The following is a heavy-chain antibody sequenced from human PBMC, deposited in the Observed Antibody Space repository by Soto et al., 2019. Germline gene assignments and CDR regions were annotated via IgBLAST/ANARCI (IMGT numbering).Heavy chain of an antibody. CDR2: LHHSGDT. CDR3: ARFPLWFGELDY. Sequence: QLQLQESGSGLVRLSQTLSLTCTVSGASIGSGSYSWNWIRQPPGKGLEWIGYLHHSGDTYFNPSLRRRVSISVDRSNNQFSLKLISVTAADTAVYYCARFPLWFGELDYWGQGALVTVSS. V-gene: IGHV4-30-2*01. CDR1: GASIGSGSYS. D-gene: IGHD3-10*01. J-gene: IGHJ4*02.